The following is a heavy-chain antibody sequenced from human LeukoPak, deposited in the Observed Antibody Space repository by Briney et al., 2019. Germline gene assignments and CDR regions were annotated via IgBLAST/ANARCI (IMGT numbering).Heavy chain of an antibody. Sequence: ASVKVSCKASGGTFSSYTISWVRQAPGQGLEWMGRIIPILGIANYAQKFQGRVTITADKSTSTAYMELSSLRSEDTAVYYCARDVLDDSGGYYSHYYYYMDVWGKGTTVTVSS. CDR3: ARDVLDDSGGYYSHYYYYMDV. J-gene: IGHJ6*03. D-gene: IGHD3-22*01. CDR1: GGTFSSYT. CDR2: IIPILGIA. V-gene: IGHV1-69*04.